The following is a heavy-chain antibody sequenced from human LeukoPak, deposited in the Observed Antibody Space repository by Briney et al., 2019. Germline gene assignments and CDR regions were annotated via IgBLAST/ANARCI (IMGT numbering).Heavy chain of an antibody. Sequence: GGSLRLSCAASGFTFSSYAMSWVRQAPGKGLEWVSTITDSGGTTFYADSVRGRFTISRDNFKDTVYLQMNSLRAEETAVYYCAKLWRGSHPRYFDHWGQGTLVTVSS. CDR1: GFTFSSYA. CDR3: AKLWRGSHPRYFDH. CDR2: ITDSGGTT. D-gene: IGHD1-26*01. V-gene: IGHV3-23*01. J-gene: IGHJ4*02.